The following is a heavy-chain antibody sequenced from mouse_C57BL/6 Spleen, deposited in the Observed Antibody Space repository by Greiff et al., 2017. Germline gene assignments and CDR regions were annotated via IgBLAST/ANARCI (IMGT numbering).Heavy chain of an antibody. CDR2: INPSTGGT. Sequence: EVQLQESGPELVKPGASVKISCKASGYSFTGYYMNWVKQSPEKSLEWIGEINPSTGGTTYNQKFKAKATLTVDKSSSTAYMQLKSLTSEDSAVYYCARNGKYVGFDYWGQGTTLTVSS. D-gene: IGHD2-1*01. V-gene: IGHV1-42*01. CDR1: GYSFTGYY. J-gene: IGHJ2*01. CDR3: ARNGKYVGFDY.